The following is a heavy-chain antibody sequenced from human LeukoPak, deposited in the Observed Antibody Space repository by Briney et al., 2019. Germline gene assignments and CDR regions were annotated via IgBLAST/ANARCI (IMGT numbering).Heavy chain of an antibody. V-gene: IGHV3-73*01. D-gene: IGHD2/OR15-2a*01. Sequence: GGSLRLSCAASGFSFSDSALHWVRQASGKGPEWLGRIRTKKNTYATAYAASVKGRFTISRDDSKNTVYLQMSSLKTDDTAVYYCTRKNNVDFGEYWFEFDHWGLGTLVTVSS. CDR2: IRTKKNTYAT. J-gene: IGHJ4*02. CDR3: TRKNNVDFGEYWFEFDH. CDR1: GFSFSDSA.